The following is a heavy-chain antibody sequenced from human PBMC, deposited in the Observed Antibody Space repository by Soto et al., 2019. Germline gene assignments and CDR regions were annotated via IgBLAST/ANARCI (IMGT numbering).Heavy chain of an antibody. J-gene: IGHJ6*04. CDR1: GYTLTELS. CDR3: ARDDFWSGYPIYYYYGVDV. V-gene: IGHV1-24*01. Sequence: ASVKVSCKVSGYTLTELSMHWVRQAPGKGLEWMGGFDPEDGETIYAQKFQGRVTMTEDTSTDTAYMELSSLRSEDTAVYYCARDDFWSGYPIYYYYGVDVWGKGTTVTVSS. CDR2: FDPEDGET. D-gene: IGHD3-3*01.